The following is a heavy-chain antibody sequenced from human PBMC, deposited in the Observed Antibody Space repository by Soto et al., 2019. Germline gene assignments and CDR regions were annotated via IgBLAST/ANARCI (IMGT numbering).Heavy chain of an antibody. CDR2: ISGSSSTI. V-gene: IGHV3-48*01. CDR1: GFTFSSYS. J-gene: IGHJ5*02. D-gene: IGHD3-22*01. Sequence: GGSLRLSCAASGFTFSSYSMNWVRQAPGKGLEWVSYISGSSSTIYYADSVKGRFTISRDNAKNSLYLQMNSLRAEDTAVYYCARAPYYYDSSGYPTWGQGTLVTVS. CDR3: ARAPYYYDSSGYPT.